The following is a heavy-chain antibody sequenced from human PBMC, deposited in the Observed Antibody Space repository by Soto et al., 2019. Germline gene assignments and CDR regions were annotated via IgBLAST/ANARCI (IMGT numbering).Heavy chain of an antibody. CDR3: AKDRGDGYYYLGYQFDY. J-gene: IGHJ4*02. CDR1: GGSISSGGYS. CDR2: MYHSGST. V-gene: IGHV4-30-2*01. Sequence: PSETLSLTCAVSGGSISSGGYSWSWIRQPPGKGLEWIGYMYHSGSTYYNSSLKSRVTISIDNPKNTLYLQMNNLRVDDTAVYYCAKDRGDGYYYLGYQFDYWGQGVQVTVSS. D-gene: IGHD5-12*01.